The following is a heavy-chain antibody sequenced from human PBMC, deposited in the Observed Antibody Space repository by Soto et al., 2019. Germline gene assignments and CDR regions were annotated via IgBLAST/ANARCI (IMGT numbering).Heavy chain of an antibody. CDR2: TYTGGNS. J-gene: IGHJ4*02. V-gene: IGHV3-53*02. CDR1: GLSVSDKY. Sequence: EVQLVQTGGGLIKPGGSLSLFCAASGLSVSDKYMSWVRQAPGKGLEWVSLTYTGGNSYFADFVKVRFIVSRDISKNTLFLHMNSLAAEDTAVYYCAREGYAYGLDFWGQGSLVTVSS. CDR3: AREGYAYGLDF. D-gene: IGHD3-10*01.